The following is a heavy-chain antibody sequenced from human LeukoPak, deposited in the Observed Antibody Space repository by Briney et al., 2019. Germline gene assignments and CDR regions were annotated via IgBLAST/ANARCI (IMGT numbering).Heavy chain of an antibody. CDR3: ETKTPGKYPYDY. CDR1: GLTFSTSP. D-gene: IGHD2-2*01. Sequence: GRSLRLSCAASGLTFSTSPMNWVRLAPGNRLEWVSTSGTSGDTYYADSVKGRLTISRDNSKSTLSPQMASLRVEDTAVYYCETKTPGKYPYDYWGQGTLVTVSP. J-gene: IGHJ4*02. V-gene: IGHV3-23*01. CDR2: SGTSGDT.